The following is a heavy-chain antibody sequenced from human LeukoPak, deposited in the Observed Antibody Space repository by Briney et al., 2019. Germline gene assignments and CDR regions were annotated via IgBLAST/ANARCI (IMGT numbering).Heavy chain of an antibody. V-gene: IGHV1-8*01. Sequence: ASVKVSCKASGYTFTSYDINWVRQATGQGLEWMGWMNPNRGNTGYAQKFQGRVTMTRNTSISTAYMELSSLRSEDTAVYYCARGPRYCSSTSCSYYFDYWGQGTLVTVSS. D-gene: IGHD2-2*01. CDR2: MNPNRGNT. CDR1: GYTFTSYD. CDR3: ARGPRYCSSTSCSYYFDY. J-gene: IGHJ4*02.